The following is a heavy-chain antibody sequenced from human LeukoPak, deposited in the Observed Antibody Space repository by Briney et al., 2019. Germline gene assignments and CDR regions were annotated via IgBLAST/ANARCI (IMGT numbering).Heavy chain of an antibody. J-gene: IGHJ4*02. CDR3: AREVARYYYDSSGYYAPNSFDY. CDR2: AYYRSKWSN. CDR1: GDIVSSDSAA. V-gene: IGHV6-1*01. Sequence: SQTLSLTCAISGDIVSSDSAAWNWIRQSPSRGLEWRGRAYYRSKWSNDYAVSVKSRITINPDTSKNQFSLQLNSVTPADTAVYYCAREVARYYYDSSGYYAPNSFDYWGQGTLVTVSS. D-gene: IGHD3-22*01.